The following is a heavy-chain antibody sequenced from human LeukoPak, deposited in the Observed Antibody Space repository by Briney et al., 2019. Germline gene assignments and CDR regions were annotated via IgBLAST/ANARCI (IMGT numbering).Heavy chain of an antibody. CDR2: ISSSSSTI. CDR1: GFKLSDYY. Sequence: GGTLRLSCAASGFKLSDYYMSWVRQAPGKGLEWVSYISSSSSTIYYADSVKGRFTISRGNAKNSLYLQMNRLRAEDTAVYYCAIAPGDSSGYHWGQGT. CDR3: AIAPGDSSGYH. V-gene: IGHV3-11*01. J-gene: IGHJ1*01. D-gene: IGHD3-22*01.